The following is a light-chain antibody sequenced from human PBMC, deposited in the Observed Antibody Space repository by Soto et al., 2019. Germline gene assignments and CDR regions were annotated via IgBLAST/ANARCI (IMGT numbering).Light chain of an antibody. CDR1: SSDLGSHNL. Sequence: QSVLTQPASVSGSPGQSITISCTGTSSDLGSHNLVSWYQHHPGKAPKLMIYDGSKRPSGVSDRFSGSKSGNKASLTISGLQAEDEADYHCCSYAGSSTWVFGGGTNLTV. CDR3: CSYAGSSTWV. CDR2: DGS. J-gene: IGLJ3*02. V-gene: IGLV2-23*01.